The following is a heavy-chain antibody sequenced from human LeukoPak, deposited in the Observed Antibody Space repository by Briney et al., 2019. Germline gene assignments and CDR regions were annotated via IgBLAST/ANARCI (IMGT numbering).Heavy chain of an antibody. Sequence: SCKASGGTFSSFAMSWVRQVPGKGLEWIGSIYYSGSTYYNPSLKSRVTISVDTSKKQFSLKLSSVTAADTAVYYCARARRQWLVGATIRGDNPPYYFDYWGQGTLVTVSS. D-gene: IGHD6-19*01. CDR3: ARARRQWLVGATIRGDNPPYYFDY. V-gene: IGHV4-39*07. CDR1: GGTFSSFA. J-gene: IGHJ4*02. CDR2: IYYSGST.